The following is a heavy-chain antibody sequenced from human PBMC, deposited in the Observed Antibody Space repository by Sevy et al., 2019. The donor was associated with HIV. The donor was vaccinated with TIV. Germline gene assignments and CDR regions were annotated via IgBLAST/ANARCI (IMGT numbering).Heavy chain of an antibody. CDR1: GFTFSSYA. D-gene: IGHD6-13*01. CDR3: ARDIAAAAGRESAFDI. CDR2: ISYDGSNK. Sequence: GGSLRLSCAASGFTFSSYAMHWVRQAPGKGLEWVAVISYDGSNKYYADSVKGRFTISRDNSKNKLYLQMNSLRAEDTAVYYCARDIAAAAGRESAFDIWGQGTMVTVSS. J-gene: IGHJ3*02. V-gene: IGHV3-30-3*01.